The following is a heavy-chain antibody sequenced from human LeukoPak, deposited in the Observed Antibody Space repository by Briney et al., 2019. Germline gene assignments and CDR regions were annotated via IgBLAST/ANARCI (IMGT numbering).Heavy chain of an antibody. CDR1: SGFA. Sequence: GGSLRLSCAAFSGFAMSWVRQAPGKGLGWVSAINGRGDDTYYPDSVKGRFTISRYNSNNTLYLQMNNLRAEDTAVYYCAKGHRSSSSFFDSWGQGILVTVSS. J-gene: IGHJ4*02. V-gene: IGHV3-23*01. CDR3: AKGHRSSSSFFDS. CDR2: INGRGDDT. D-gene: IGHD6-19*01.